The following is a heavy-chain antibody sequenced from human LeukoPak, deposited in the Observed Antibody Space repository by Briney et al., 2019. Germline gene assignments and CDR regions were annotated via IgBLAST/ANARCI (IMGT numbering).Heavy chain of an antibody. V-gene: IGHV4-61*02. D-gene: IGHD1-26*01. CDR3: ASLRERSYYARGFDY. CDR2: IYTNGST. J-gene: IGHJ4*02. Sequence: SQTLSLTCTLSGGSLSSGSYYWRWLRQPAGRGREWVGRIYTNGSTNNKPSLKSRVTISVDTTKNQYCLKLSSVTAAGTAVYHCASLRERSYYARGFDYWGRGTLVTVSS. CDR1: GGSLSSGSYY.